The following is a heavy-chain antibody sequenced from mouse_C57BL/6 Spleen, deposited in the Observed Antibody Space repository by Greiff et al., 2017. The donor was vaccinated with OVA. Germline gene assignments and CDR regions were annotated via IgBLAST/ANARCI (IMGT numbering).Heavy chain of an antibody. Sequence: EVQLVESGEGLVKPGGSLKLSCAASGFTFSSYAMSWVRQTPEKRLEWVAYISSGGDYIYYPATVKGRFTISRDNARNTLYLQMSHLKSEDTAMYYCTRNYDRNYYAMDYWGQGTSVTVSS. CDR1: GFTFSSYA. D-gene: IGHD2-4*01. CDR2: ISSGGDYI. V-gene: IGHV5-9-1*02. J-gene: IGHJ4*01. CDR3: TRNYDRNYYAMDY.